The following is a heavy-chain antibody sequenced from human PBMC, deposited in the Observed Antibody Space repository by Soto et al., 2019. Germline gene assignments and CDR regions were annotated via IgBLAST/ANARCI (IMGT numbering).Heavy chain of an antibody. CDR1: GFTSNTFA. CDR2: IGSGGGT. J-gene: IGHJ4*02. CDR3: AKKVPGNWPFDY. V-gene: IGHV3-23*01. Sequence: GGSLRLSCAASGFTSNTFAMNWVRQAPGKGLEWVSCIGSGGGTYYADSVKGRFTISRDSSKNTVFLQMNSLRAEDTAMYYCAKKVPGNWPFDYWGQGTLVTVSS.